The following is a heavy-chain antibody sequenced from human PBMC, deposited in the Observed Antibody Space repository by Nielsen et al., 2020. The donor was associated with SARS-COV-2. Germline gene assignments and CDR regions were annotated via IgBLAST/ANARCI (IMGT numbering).Heavy chain of an antibody. CDR1: GFTFGSYS. CDR3: ARDFKYSSGWSDPWFDP. CDR2: ISSSSSYI. Sequence: GGSLRLSCAASGFTFGSYSMNWVRQAPGKGLEWVSSISSSSSYIYYADSVKGRFTISRDNAKNSLYLQMNSLRAEDTAVYYCARDFKYSSGWSDPWFDPWGQGTLVTVSS. D-gene: IGHD6-19*01. J-gene: IGHJ5*02. V-gene: IGHV3-21*01.